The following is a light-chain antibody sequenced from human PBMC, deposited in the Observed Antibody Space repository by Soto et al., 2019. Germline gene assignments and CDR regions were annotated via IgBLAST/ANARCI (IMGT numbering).Light chain of an antibody. CDR2: DAS. J-gene: IGKJ2*01. Sequence: EIVLTQSPGTLSLSPGERATLSCRASQSVSSSYLAWFQQKPGQAPRLLIYDASNRASGIPARFSGSGSGTDFTLTISSLETEDFAVYFCHHRSKWPYTFGQGTKWIS. CDR3: HHRSKWPYT. V-gene: IGKV3D-20*02. CDR1: QSVSSSY.